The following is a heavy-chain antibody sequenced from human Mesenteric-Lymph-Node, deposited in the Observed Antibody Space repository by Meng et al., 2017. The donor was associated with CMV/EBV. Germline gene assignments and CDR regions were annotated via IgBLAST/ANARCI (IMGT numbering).Heavy chain of an antibody. CDR3: ARARYCSDGTSLRAFDI. V-gene: IGHV4-59*01. J-gene: IGHJ3*02. CDR2: IYYSGST. Sequence: GSLRLSCTVSGGSISSYYWRWIRQPPGKGLEWIGFIYYSGSTNYNPSLKSRVTISVDTSKNQFSLKVRSVTAADTAVYYCARARYCSDGTSLRAFDIWGQGTLVTVSS. D-gene: IGHD2-15*01. CDR1: GGSISSYY.